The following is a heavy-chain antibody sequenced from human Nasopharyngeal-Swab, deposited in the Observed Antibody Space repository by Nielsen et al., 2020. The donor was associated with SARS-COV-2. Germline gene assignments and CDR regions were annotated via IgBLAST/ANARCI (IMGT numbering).Heavy chain of an antibody. V-gene: IGHV3-23*01. D-gene: IGHD2/OR15-2a*01. CDR1: GFTFSSYS. Sequence: GASLKISCAASGFTFSSYSMNWVRQAPGKGLEWVAAISGSGDISGSGGSTYYADSVKGRFTISRDNSKNTLSLQMNSLRADDTAVYYCAKDLRGPYFFWGQGTLVTVSS. J-gene: IGHJ4*02. CDR3: AKDLRGPYFF. CDR2: ISGSGDISGSGGST.